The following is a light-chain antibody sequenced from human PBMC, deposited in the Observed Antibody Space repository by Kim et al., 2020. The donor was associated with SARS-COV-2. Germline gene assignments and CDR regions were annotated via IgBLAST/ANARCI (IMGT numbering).Light chain of an antibody. Sequence: SYELTQPPSVSVSPGQTASITCSGDKLGDKYAFWYQQKPGQSPVLVIYQDSKRPSGIPERFSGSNSGSTATLTISGTQAMDEADYYCQAWDSSTEVFGTG. CDR2: QDS. V-gene: IGLV3-1*01. CDR1: KLGDKY. J-gene: IGLJ1*01. CDR3: QAWDSSTEV.